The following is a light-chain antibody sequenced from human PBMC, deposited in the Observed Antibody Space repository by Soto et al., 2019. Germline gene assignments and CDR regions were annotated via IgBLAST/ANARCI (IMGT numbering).Light chain of an antibody. J-gene: IGLJ3*02. CDR3: QSYDTSLSGWV. V-gene: IGLV1-47*02. Sequence: QSVLTQSPSASGTPGQRVTISCSGSSSNIGSNYVYWYRQLPGTAPKLLIYSDTQRPSGVPDRFSGSKSGTSASLTISGLRSEDEADYYCQSYDTSLSGWVFGGGTKVTVL. CDR1: SSNIGSNY. CDR2: SDT.